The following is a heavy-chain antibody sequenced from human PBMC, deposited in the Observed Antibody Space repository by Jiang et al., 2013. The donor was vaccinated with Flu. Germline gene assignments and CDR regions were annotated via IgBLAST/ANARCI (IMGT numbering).Heavy chain of an antibody. V-gene: IGHV4-39*02. J-gene: IGHJ4*02. CDR1: GGSIRTSSYC. D-gene: IGHD3-9*01. CDR3: ARRSSGGVTGDPIDY. CDR2: IYSSGTT. Sequence: GPGLVKPSETLSLTCIVSGGSIRTSSYCWGWIRQPPGKGLEWIASIYSSGTTYFNPSLKGRVTISVDTSRNHFSLNVSSVTAADTAVYYCARRSSGGVTGDPIDYWGQGTLVTV.